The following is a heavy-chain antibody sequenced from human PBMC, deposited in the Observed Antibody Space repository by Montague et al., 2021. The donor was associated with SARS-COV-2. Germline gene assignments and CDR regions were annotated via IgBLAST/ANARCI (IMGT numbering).Heavy chain of an antibody. V-gene: IGHV4-34*01. J-gene: IGHJ4*02. Sequence: SETLSLTCAVYGGSFSGYYWSWIRQPPEKGLEWIGEINQSGRTNNNPSLKSRVIISVDTSKNQFSLKLSSVTAGDTAVYYCARRGSSVWGVTVSAELDYWGQGILVIVSS. D-gene: IGHD3-10*01. CDR1: GGSFSGYY. CDR2: INQSGRT. CDR3: ARRGSSVWGVTVSAELDY.